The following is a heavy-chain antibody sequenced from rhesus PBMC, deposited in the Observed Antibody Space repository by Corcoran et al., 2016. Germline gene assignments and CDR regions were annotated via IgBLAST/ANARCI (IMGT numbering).Heavy chain of an antibody. CDR1: CYSISLGYG. D-gene: IGHD1-44*02. J-gene: IGHJ4*01. V-gene: IGHV4-127*01. CDR2: FGGSSGST. CDR3: AGSHIVGARNPDLSHFDY. Sequence: QVQLQESGPGLVKPSETLSLTCAVSCYSISLGYGWRWFLPPPGKWLAWLGFFGGSSGSTNYNPALNSRVTSSIDTSKNQFSLKLSSGTAADTAVYYCAGSHIVGARNPDLSHFDYWGPGVLVTVSS.